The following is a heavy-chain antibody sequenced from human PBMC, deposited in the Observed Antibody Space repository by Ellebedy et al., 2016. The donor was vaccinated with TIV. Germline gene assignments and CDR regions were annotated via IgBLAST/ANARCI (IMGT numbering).Heavy chain of an antibody. J-gene: IGHJ4*02. CDR1: GFIVSSYY. D-gene: IGHD6-13*01. CDR3: VRGGLPAAGDY. V-gene: IGHV3-21*01. CDR2: ISSSSTYI. Sequence: GESLKISCAASGFIVSSYYMIWVRQAPGKGLEWVSSISSSSTYIYYADSVKGRFTTSRDNAKNTLYLQINSLRAEDTAIYYCVRGGLPAAGDYWGQGTLVTVSS.